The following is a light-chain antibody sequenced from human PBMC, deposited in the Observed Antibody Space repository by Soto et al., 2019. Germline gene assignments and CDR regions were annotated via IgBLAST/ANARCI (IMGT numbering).Light chain of an antibody. V-gene: IGKV3-20*01. J-gene: IGKJ5*01. CDR1: QSVYSSF. CDR2: GAS. Sequence: EIVLTQSPGTLSLSPGERVTLSFRASQSVYSSFLAWCHQKPGQAPRLLIYGASSRATGITDRFSGSGSGTDFILTVSRLAPEDFAVYYCQQYNNWPPRITFGQGTRLEIK. CDR3: QQYNNWPPRIT.